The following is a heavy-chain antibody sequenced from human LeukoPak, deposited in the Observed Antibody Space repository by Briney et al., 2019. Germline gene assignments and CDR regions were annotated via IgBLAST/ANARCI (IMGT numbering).Heavy chain of an antibody. CDR3: AKDVGTTSLYNWFDP. CDR1: GFTFSGYE. V-gene: IGHV3-30*18. CDR2: TSYDGSNI. J-gene: IGHJ5*02. D-gene: IGHD2/OR15-2a*01. Sequence: GGSLRLSCAASGFTFSGYEMNWVRQAPGKGLEWVAVTSYDGSNIFYVDSVKGRFTIHRDNSKNTLYLDMNSLRAEDTAVYYCAKDVGTTSLYNWFDPWGQGTLVTVSS.